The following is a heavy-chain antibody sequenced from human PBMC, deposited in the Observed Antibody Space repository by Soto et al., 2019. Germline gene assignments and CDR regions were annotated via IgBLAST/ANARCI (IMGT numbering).Heavy chain of an antibody. CDR2: ISGSGGST. CDR3: AKDYVWSEFDY. J-gene: IGHJ4*02. CDR1: GFTFSSYS. V-gene: IGHV3-23*01. Sequence: GGSLRLSCAASGFTFSSYSMSWVRQAPGKGLEWVSAISGSGGSTYCADSVKGRFTISRDNSKNTLYLQMNSLRAEDTAVYYCAKDYVWSEFDYWGQGTLVTVSS. D-gene: IGHD3-10*02.